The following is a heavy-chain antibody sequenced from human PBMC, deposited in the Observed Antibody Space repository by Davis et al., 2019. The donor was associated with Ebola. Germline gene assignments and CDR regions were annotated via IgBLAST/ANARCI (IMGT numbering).Heavy chain of an antibody. CDR2: ISYDGSNK. D-gene: IGHD5-12*01. V-gene: IGHV3-30*03. CDR1: GFTFSSYG. J-gene: IGHJ6*02. CDR3: ASGDGRGSSYDMDV. Sequence: GESLKISCAASGFTFSSYGMHWVRQAPGKGLEWVAVISYDGSNKYYADSVKGRFTISRDNSKNSLFLQMNSLRAEDTALYYCASGDGRGSSYDMDVWGQGTTVTVSS.